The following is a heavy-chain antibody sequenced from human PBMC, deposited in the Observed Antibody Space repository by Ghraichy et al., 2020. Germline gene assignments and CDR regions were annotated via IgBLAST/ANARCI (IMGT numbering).Heavy chain of an antibody. CDR1: GGSISSSNW. V-gene: IGHV4-4*02. Sequence: SETLSLTCAVSGGSISSSNWWSWVRQPPGKGLEWIGEFHHSGRTNYSPSLKSRVTISVDKSRNQFSLKLTSVTAADTAVYYCVRNGGFDFDYWGQGTLVTVS. CDR3: VRNGGFDFDY. D-gene: IGHD2-8*01. CDR2: FHHSGRT. J-gene: IGHJ4*02.